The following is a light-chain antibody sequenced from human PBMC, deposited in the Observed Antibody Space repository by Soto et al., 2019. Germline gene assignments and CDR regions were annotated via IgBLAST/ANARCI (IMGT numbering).Light chain of an antibody. V-gene: IGKV3-20*01. CDR1: QRVSNSY. Sequence: EIVLTQSPGTLSLFPGDRATLSCRASQRVSNSYLAWFQQKPGQAPRLLIYDASSMAAGVPDRVSGGGSGTDFTLTISALEPEDFALYFCQQYERPPFAFGQGTRLEI. CDR2: DAS. J-gene: IGKJ2*01. CDR3: QQYERPPFA.